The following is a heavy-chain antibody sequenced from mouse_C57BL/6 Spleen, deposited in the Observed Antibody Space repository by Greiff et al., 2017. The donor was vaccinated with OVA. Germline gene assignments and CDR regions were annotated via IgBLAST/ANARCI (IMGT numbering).Heavy chain of an antibody. J-gene: IGHJ1*03. CDR3: ARSGGSLLRTHGYFDV. D-gene: IGHD2-3*01. Sequence: VQLQQSGAELVRPGSSVKLSCKASGYTFTSYWMDWVKQRPGQGLEWIGNIYPSDSETYYNQKFKDKATLTVDKSSSTAYMQLSSLTSEDSAVDYCARSGGSLLRTHGYFDVWGTGTTVTVSS. CDR2: IYPSDSET. V-gene: IGHV1-61*01. CDR1: GYTFTSYW.